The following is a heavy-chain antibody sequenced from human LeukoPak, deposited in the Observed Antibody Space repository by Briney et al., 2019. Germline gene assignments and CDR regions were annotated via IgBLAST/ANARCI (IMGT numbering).Heavy chain of an antibody. CDR2: IYYSGSP. Sequence: PSETLSLTCTVSGGSISSSSYYWGWIRQPPGKGLEWIGSIYYSGSPYYNPSLKSRVTISVDTSKNQFSLKLSSVTAADTAVYYCARRVRDILTGYYPANVDYWGQGTLVTVSS. CDR3: ARRVRDILTGYYPANVDY. V-gene: IGHV4-39*01. CDR1: GGSISSSSYY. D-gene: IGHD3-9*01. J-gene: IGHJ4*02.